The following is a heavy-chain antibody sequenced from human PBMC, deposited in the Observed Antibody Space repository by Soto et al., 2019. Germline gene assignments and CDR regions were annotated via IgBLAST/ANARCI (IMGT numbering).Heavy chain of an antibody. J-gene: IGHJ6*02. CDR3: AKEQSGYGHYAIDV. CDR2: ISYDGINK. D-gene: IGHD5-12*01. V-gene: IGHV3-30*18. Sequence: QVQLVESGGGVVQPGRSLRLSCAASGFIFSSYGMHWVRQAPGKGLEWVAVISYDGINKNHADSVKGRFTISRDNSKNTLDLQMNSPRAEDTAVYFFAKEQSGYGHYAIDVWGQGTAVTVSS. CDR1: GFIFSSYG.